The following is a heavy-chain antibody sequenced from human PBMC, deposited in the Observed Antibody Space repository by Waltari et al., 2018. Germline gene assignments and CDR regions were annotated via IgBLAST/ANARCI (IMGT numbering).Heavy chain of an antibody. Sequence: EMQLMESGGGLAQPGGSVRLSCAASGVTLTSYTLNWVRQAPGGGLEWVSLMSGSGLIDYADSVKGRFTISRDNSKNTVFLQMDSLRAEDTAVYYCAKDEGNRRAPTFGMDVWGRGTTVIVS. D-gene: IGHD3-16*01. V-gene: IGHV3-23*01. CDR3: AKDEGNRRAPTFGMDV. J-gene: IGHJ6*02. CDR1: GVTLTSYT. CDR2: MSGSGLI.